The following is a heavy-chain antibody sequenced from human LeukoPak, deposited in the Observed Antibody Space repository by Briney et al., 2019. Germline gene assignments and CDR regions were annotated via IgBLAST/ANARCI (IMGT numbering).Heavy chain of an antibody. Sequence: SETLSLTCGVYGGSFSDFHWTWIRKSPGEGVEWIGEINHNNYKPSLKSRVTISLDTSKNQFSLNLTSVTAADTAVYYCARGRRAFYESRGNRFYYYMDVWGKGTTVIVSS. CDR3: ARGRRAFYESRGNRFYYYMDV. J-gene: IGHJ6*03. V-gene: IGHV4-34*01. D-gene: IGHD3-22*01. CDR2: INHN. CDR1: GGSFSDFH.